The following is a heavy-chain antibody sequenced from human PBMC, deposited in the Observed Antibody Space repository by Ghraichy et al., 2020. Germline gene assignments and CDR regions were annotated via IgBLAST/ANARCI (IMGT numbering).Heavy chain of an antibody. CDR3: ATRYTSSPGSYYFGLDV. CDR1: GFSFTTYA. J-gene: IGHJ6*02. CDR2: ISVSGDRT. D-gene: IGHD3-16*02. Sequence: GGSLRLSCAASGFSFTTYAVTWVRQAPGKGLEWVAAISVSGDRTDFADSVKGRFTISRDGSKNTVYLQMNSLRVGDTAVYYCATRYTSSPGSYYFGLDVWDQGTTVTVSS. V-gene: IGHV3-23*01.